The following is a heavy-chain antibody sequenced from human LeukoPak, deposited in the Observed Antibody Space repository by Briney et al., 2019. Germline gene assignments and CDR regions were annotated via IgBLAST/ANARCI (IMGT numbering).Heavy chain of an antibody. D-gene: IGHD4-17*01. CDR1: GYTFTSYY. V-gene: IGHV1-46*01. Sequence: ASVKVSCKASGYTFTSYYMHWVRQAPGQGLEWMGIISPSGASTSYAQKFQGRVTMTRDTSTSTVYIELSSLRSEDTAVCYCARDPYGAKIGSWYFDLWGRGTLVTVSS. CDR3: ARDPYGAKIGSWYFDL. J-gene: IGHJ2*01. CDR2: ISPSGAST.